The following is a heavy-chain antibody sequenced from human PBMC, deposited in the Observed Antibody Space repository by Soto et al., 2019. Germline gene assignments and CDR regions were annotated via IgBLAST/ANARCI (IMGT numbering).Heavy chain of an antibody. V-gene: IGHV4-59*01. Sequence: SETLSLTCTVSGGSISSYYWSWIRQPPGKGLEWIGYIYYSGRTNYNPSLKSRVTISVDTSKNQFSLKLSSVTAADTAVYYCARTLYGDNVDYWGQGTLVTVS. CDR1: GGSISSYY. J-gene: IGHJ4*02. D-gene: IGHD4-17*01. CDR2: IYYSGRT. CDR3: ARTLYGDNVDY.